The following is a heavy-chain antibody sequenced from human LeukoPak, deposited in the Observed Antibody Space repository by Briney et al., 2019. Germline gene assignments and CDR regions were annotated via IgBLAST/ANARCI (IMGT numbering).Heavy chain of an antibody. Sequence: ASVKVSCKASGYTFTGYYMHWVRQAPGQGLEWMGWINPNSGGTNYAQKFQGKVTMTRDTSISTAYMELCRLRSDDTAVYCCASLVGNYGYFDYWGQGTQVTVSS. CDR2: INPNSGGT. CDR3: ASLVGNYGYFDY. V-gene: IGHV1-2*02. CDR1: GYTFTGYY. D-gene: IGHD3-16*01. J-gene: IGHJ4*02.